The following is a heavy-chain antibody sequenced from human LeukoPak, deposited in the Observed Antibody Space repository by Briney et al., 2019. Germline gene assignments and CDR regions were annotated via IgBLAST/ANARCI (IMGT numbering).Heavy chain of an antibody. J-gene: IGHJ6*04. CDR2: ISYDGSNK. D-gene: IGHD5-18*01. V-gene: IGHV3-30*18. CDR1: GFTFSSYG. Sequence: PGGSLRLSCAASGFTFSSYGMHWVRQAPGKGLEWVAVISYDGSNKYYADSVKGRFTISRDNSKNTLYLQTNSLRAEDTAVYYCAKQLWYYYGMDVWGKGTTVTVSS. CDR3: AKQLWYYYGMDV.